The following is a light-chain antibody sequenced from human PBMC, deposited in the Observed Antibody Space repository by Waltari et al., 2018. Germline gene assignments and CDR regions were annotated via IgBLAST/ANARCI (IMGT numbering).Light chain of an antibody. V-gene: IGLV10-54*01. CDR3: SAWDSSLSALV. CDR2: RNN. Sequence: QAGLTQPPSVSKVLRQTATLTCTGNSNNVGNQGAAWLQQHQGHPPKLLSYRNNNRPSGISERLSAARSGNTASLTITGLQPEDEADYYCSAWDSSLSALVFGGGTKLTVL. CDR1: SNNVGNQG. J-gene: IGLJ3*02.